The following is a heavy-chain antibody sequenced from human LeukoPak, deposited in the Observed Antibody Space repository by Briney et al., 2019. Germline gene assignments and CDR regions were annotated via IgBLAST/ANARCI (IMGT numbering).Heavy chain of an antibody. CDR3: ARAEEQWHYYFDY. V-gene: IGHV3-53*01. CDR1: GFTVSSIY. Sequence: GGSLRLSCAASGFTVSSIYMSWVRQAPGKGLEWVSVIYSGGGSYYADSVEGRFTISRDNSKNTLYLQMNSLRAEDTAVYYCARAEEQWHYYFDYWGQGTLVTVSS. CDR2: IYSGGGS. D-gene: IGHD6-19*01. J-gene: IGHJ4*02.